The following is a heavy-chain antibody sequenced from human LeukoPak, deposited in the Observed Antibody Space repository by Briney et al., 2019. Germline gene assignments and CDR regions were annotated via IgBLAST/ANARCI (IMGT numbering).Heavy chain of an antibody. CDR1: GFTFSSYS. D-gene: IGHD3-22*01. J-gene: IGHJ3*02. CDR2: ISSSSSYI. Sequence: GGSLRLSCAASGFTFSSYSMNWVRQAPGKGLEWVSSISSSSSYIYYADSVKGRFTISRDNAKNSLYLQMNSLRAEDTAVYYCARDRWLYYDAFDIWGQGTMVTVSS. CDR3: ARDRWLYYDAFDI. V-gene: IGHV3-21*01.